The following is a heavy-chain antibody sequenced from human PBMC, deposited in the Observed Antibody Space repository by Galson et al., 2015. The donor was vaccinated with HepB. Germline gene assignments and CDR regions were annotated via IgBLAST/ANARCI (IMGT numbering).Heavy chain of an antibody. D-gene: IGHD2-21*01. V-gene: IGHV4-39*07. Sequence: ETLSLTCTVSGGSISSNRYYWGWIRQPPGKGLEWIGTMYYSGSTYYNPSLKSRITISSDTSKNQFSLKLSSVTAADTAVYYCANVGHMDYFDYWGQGTLVTVSS. CDR3: ANVGHMDYFDY. CDR2: MYYSGST. J-gene: IGHJ4*02. CDR1: GGSISSNRYY.